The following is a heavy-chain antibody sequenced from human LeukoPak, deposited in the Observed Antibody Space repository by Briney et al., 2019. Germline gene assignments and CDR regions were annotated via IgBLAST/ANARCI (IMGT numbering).Heavy chain of an antibody. D-gene: IGHD3-22*01. Sequence: SQTLSLTCTVSGDSINSGDYYWTWIRQHPGKGLEWVGYKSHSGKTYYSPSLQSRLDISLDTSMNQFSLKLRSVTAADTAIYYCARAKMFDSSGFDYWGQGTLVTVSS. CDR3: ARAKMFDSSGFDY. CDR2: KSHSGKT. J-gene: IGHJ4*02. CDR1: GDSINSGDYY. V-gene: IGHV4-31*03.